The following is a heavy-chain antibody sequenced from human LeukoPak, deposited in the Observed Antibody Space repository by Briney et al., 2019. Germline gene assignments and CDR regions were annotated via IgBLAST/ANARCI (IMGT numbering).Heavy chain of an antibody. Sequence: PGGSLRLSCAASGFTFSSYAMSWVRQAPGKGLERVSAISGSGGSTYYADSVKGRFTISRDNSKNTLYLQMNSLRAEDTAVYYCATEHYDFWSGYSYYFDYWGQGTLVTVSS. D-gene: IGHD3-3*01. V-gene: IGHV3-23*01. CDR2: ISGSGGST. J-gene: IGHJ4*02. CDR1: GFTFSSYA. CDR3: ATEHYDFWSGYSYYFDY.